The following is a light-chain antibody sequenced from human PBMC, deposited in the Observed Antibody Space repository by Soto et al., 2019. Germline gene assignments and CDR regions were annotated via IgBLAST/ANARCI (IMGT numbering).Light chain of an antibody. CDR2: DVS. CDR3: CSYTSSSTVL. Sequence: QSALTQPASVSGSPGQSITISCTGTSSDVGVYDFVSWYQQQPAKAPKLLIYDVSYRPSWVSDRFSGSKPGNPASLTISGLQAEDEADYYCCSYTSSSTVLFGGGPKLTV. CDR1: SSDVGVYDF. J-gene: IGLJ2*01. V-gene: IGLV2-14*01.